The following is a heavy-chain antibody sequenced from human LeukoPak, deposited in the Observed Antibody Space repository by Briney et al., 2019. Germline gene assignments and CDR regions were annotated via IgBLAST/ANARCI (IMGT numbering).Heavy chain of an antibody. CDR3: AKEGHGSSLDY. V-gene: IGHV3-30*18. Sequence: PGRSLRLSCAASGFTFSSYGMHWVRQAPGKGLEWVAVISYDGSNKYYADSVKGRFTISRDNSKNTLYLQMNSLRAEDTAVYYCAKEGHGSSLDYWGRGTLVTVSS. CDR2: ISYDGSNK. J-gene: IGHJ4*02. CDR1: GFTFSSYG. D-gene: IGHD6-13*01.